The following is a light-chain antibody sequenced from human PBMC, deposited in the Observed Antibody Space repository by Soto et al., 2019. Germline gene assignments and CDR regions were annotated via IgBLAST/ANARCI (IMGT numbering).Light chain of an antibody. CDR2: GAS. Sequence: EIVLTQSPGTLSLSPGERATLSCRASQSVSSSYLAWYQQKPGQAPRLLIYGASSRATGIPDRFSGSASGTDFTLTISRLEPEDFAVYYCQQYGSSPLTFGGETKVEIK. CDR1: QSVSSSY. CDR3: QQYGSSPLT. V-gene: IGKV3-20*01. J-gene: IGKJ4*01.